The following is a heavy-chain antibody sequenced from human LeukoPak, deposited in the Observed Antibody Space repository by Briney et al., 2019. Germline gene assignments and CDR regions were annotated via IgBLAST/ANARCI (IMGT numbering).Heavy chain of an antibody. Sequence: GGSLRLSCAASGFTFSSYSMNWVRQAPGKGLEWVSYISSSSSTIYYADSVKGRFTISRDNAKNSLYLQMNSLRAEDTAVYYCARDQGYSSSWYGYYFDYWGQGTLVTVSS. J-gene: IGHJ4*02. CDR2: ISSSSSTI. V-gene: IGHV3-48*01. CDR3: ARDQGYSSSWYGYYFDY. CDR1: GFTFSSYS. D-gene: IGHD6-13*01.